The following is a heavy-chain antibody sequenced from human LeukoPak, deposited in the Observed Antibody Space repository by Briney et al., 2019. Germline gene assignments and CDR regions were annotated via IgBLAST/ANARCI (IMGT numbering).Heavy chain of an antibody. J-gene: IGHJ4*02. CDR3: ARDPNWNYFDY. Sequence: GSLRLSCAASGFPFSNYAMGWVRQAPGKGLGWVSALSGSGGSTYYADSVKGRFTIPRDNSKNTLYLQMISLRAEDTAVYYCARDPNWNYFDYWGQGTLVTVSS. D-gene: IGHD1-1*01. V-gene: IGHV3-23*01. CDR1: GFPFSNYA. CDR2: LSGSGGST.